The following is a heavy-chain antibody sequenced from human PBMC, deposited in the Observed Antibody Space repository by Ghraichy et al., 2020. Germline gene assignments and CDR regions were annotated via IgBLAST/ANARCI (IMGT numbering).Heavy chain of an antibody. J-gene: IGHJ4*02. CDR2: IYFSGTT. Sequence: ETLSLTCTVSGGSISSSNYYWGWIRQPPGKGLEWIGNIYFSGTTYHNPSLKSRVTISVDTSKNQFSLRLSSVTAADTALYYCARHSQLTRYSYGPLDYWGQGTLVTVSS. D-gene: IGHD5-18*01. CDR1: GGSISSSNYY. V-gene: IGHV4-39*01. CDR3: ARHSQLTRYSYGPLDY.